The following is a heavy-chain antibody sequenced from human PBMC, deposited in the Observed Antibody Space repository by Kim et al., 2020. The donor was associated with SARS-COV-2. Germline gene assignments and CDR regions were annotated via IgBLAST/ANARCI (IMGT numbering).Heavy chain of an antibody. Sequence: GGSLRLSCAASGFTFSSYAMHWVRQATGKGLEWVSAIGTAGDTYYPGSVKGRFTISRENAKNSLYLQMNSLRPGDTAVYYCARDKRRGSSWRWYFDLWGRGTLVTVSS. V-gene: IGHV3-13*01. CDR3: ARDKRRGSSWRWYFDL. D-gene: IGHD6-13*01. J-gene: IGHJ2*01. CDR2: IGTAGDT. CDR1: GFTFSSYA.